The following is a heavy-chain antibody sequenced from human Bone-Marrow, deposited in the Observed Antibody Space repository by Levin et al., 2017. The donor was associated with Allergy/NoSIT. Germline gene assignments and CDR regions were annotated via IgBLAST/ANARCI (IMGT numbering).Heavy chain of an antibody. Sequence: GESLKISCAASGFMFSTYGMNWVRQAPGKGLEWVSAISDRDNTYYADSVEGRFSISRDNSKNTVYLQMNNLRVEDTATYYCSKASRLVRNYYYGLDVWGQGTAVNVSS. CDR1: GFMFSTYG. J-gene: IGHJ6*01. CDR3: SKASRLVRNYYYGLDV. D-gene: IGHD4-23*01. V-gene: IGHV3-23*01. CDR2: ISDRDNT.